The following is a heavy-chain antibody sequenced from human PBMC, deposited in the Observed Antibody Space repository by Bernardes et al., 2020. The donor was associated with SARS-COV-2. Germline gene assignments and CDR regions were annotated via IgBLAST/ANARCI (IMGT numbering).Heavy chain of an antibody. V-gene: IGHV3-30*18. J-gene: IGHJ4*02. D-gene: IGHD3-10*01. CDR1: GFTFSTYG. Sequence: GGSLRLSCAASGFTFSTYGIHWVRQAPGKGLEWVAVISYDGNTKDYADSVKGRFTISRDNSKNTLYLQMNSLRDEDTAVYYCAKQRSVGVNYLDYWGQGTLVTVSS. CDR3: AKQRSVGVNYLDY. CDR2: ISYDGNTK.